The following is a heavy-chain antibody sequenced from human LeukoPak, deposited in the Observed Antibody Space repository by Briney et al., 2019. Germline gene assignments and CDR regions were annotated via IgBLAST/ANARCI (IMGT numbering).Heavy chain of an antibody. CDR2: IYTSGST. CDR1: GGSISSYY. J-gene: IGHJ3*02. D-gene: IGHD1/OR15-1a*01. CDR3: ARDPVVFGNNDAFDI. Sequence: PSETLSLTCTVSGGSISSYYWSWIRQPAGKGLEWIGRIYTSGSTNYNPSLKRRVTMSVDTSKNQFSLKLSSVTAADTAVYYCARDPVVFGNNDAFDIWGQGTMVTVSS. V-gene: IGHV4-4*07.